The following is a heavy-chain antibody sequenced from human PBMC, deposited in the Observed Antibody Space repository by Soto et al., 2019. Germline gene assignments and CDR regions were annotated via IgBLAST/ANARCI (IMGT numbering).Heavy chain of an antibody. CDR3: ARGFPRRLIAAPFDY. V-gene: IGHV3-33*01. CDR1: EFTFSSCG. Sequence: QVQLVESGGGVVQPGRSLRLTCAASEFTFSSCGMHWVRQAPGKRLEWVEVLWFEGSNKYYADSVKGRFTISRDNSKNTLYLQMNTLRSDDTAVYYCARGFPRRLIAAPFDYWGQGTLVTVSS. D-gene: IGHD6-6*01. J-gene: IGHJ4*02. CDR2: LWFEGSNK.